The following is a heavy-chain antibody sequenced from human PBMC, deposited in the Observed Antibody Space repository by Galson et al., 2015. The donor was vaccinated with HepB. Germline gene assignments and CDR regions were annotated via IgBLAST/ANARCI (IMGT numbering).Heavy chain of an antibody. V-gene: IGHV4-59*08. CDR3: ARLVGQQWQEKPYPAYFDY. Sequence: SETLSLTCTVSGGSISSYYWSWIRQPPGKGLEWIGYIYYSGSTNYNPSLKSRVTISVDTSKNQFSLKLSSVTAADTAVYYCARLVGQQWQEKPYPAYFDYWGQGTLVTVSS. CDR1: GGSISSYY. CDR2: IYYSGST. D-gene: IGHD6-19*01. J-gene: IGHJ4*02.